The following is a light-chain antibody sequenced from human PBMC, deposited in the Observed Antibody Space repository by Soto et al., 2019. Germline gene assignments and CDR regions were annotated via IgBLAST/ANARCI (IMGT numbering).Light chain of an antibody. CDR2: DAS. CDR3: QKCDYLPI. J-gene: IGKJ3*01. CDR1: HDITSY. Sequence: DIQMTQSPSSLSASVGDRVTITCQASHDITSYLNWYQHKPGKAPKLLIYDASILEAGVPSRFSGSGSGTDVTFTISSLPPEDVATDDCQKCDYLPIFGPGTTVDFK. V-gene: IGKV1-33*01.